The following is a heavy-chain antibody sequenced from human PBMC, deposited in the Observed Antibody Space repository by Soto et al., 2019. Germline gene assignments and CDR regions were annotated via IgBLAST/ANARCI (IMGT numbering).Heavy chain of an antibody. CDR3: AMSGYRWESYTAFDY. Sequence: GGSLRVSSTAFGFTFRGHAMSRVRQAPGKGLEWVSAISGSGGSTYYADSVKGRFTISRDNSKNTLYLQMNSLRAEDTAVYYCAMSGYRWESYTAFDYWGQRTLVTVSS. D-gene: IGHD5-18*01. CDR2: ISGSGGST. CDR1: GFTFRGHA. J-gene: IGHJ4*02. V-gene: IGHV3-23*01.